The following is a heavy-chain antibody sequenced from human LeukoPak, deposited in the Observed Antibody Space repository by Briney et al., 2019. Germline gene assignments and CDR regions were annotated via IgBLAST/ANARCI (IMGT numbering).Heavy chain of an antibody. CDR1: GGTFSSYA. J-gene: IGHJ4*02. V-gene: IGHV1-46*01. CDR2: INPSGGST. D-gene: IGHD6-19*01. CDR3: ARDEQWLPLGNY. Sequence: ASVKVSCKASGGTFSSYAISWVRQAPGQGLEWMGIINPSGGSTSYAQKFQGRVTMTRDTSTSTVYMELSSLRSEDTAVYYCARDEQWLPLGNYWGQGTLVTVSS.